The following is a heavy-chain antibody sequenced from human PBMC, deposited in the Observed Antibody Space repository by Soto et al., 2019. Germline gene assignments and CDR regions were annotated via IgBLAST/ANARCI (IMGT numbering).Heavy chain of an antibody. D-gene: IGHD2-15*01. V-gene: IGHV5-51*01. CDR1: GYSFTSYW. J-gene: IGHJ3*02. CDR3: ARSFVVVVAATQLDAFDI. Sequence: GESLKISCKGSGYSFTSYWIGWVRQMPGKGLEWMGIIYPGDSDTRYSPSFQGQVTISADKSISTAYLQWSSLKASDTAMYYCARSFVVVVAATQLDAFDIWGQGTMVTVSS. CDR2: IYPGDSDT.